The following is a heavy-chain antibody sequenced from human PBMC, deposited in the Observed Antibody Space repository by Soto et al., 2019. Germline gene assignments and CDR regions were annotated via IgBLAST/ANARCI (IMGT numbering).Heavy chain of an antibody. CDR1: GFPFNSQA. J-gene: IGHJ4*02. V-gene: IGHV3-23*01. CDR2: ITGNGLNS. CDR3: TKAFIAVAVPDY. D-gene: IGHD6-19*01. Sequence: PGGSLELSFEASGFPFNSQAMTGVPLAPGKGLEWISSITGNGLNSYYANSVKGRFTISRDNSKNTVYLQMNGLGAEDTAVYYCTKAFIAVAVPDYWGQGTLVTVSS.